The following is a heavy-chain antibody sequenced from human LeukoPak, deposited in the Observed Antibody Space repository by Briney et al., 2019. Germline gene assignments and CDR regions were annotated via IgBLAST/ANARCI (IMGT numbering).Heavy chain of an antibody. CDR2: ISDDGET. J-gene: IGHJ4*02. Sequence: GGSLRLSCAASGFTFSTYAMNWVRQAPEKGLEWVSIISDDGETSYADSGKGRFTISRDNSKNTLYLQMNRLRAEDTAVYYCAKSDCTSSSCYTIDYWGQGTLVTVSS. CDR1: GFTFSTYA. CDR3: AKSDCTSSSCYTIDY. D-gene: IGHD2-2*02. V-gene: IGHV3-23*01.